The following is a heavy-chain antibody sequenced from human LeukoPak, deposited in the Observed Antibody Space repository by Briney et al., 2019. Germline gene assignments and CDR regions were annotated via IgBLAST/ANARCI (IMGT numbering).Heavy chain of an antibody. D-gene: IGHD3-22*01. Sequence: SVKVSCKASGGTFSSYAISWVRQAPGQGLDWMGRVIPIFGTANYAQRFQGRVTITTDESTSTAYMELSGLRSEDTAVYYCASWGAYYYDSSGWALDPFDIWGQGTMVTVSS. CDR1: GGTFSSYA. J-gene: IGHJ3*02. V-gene: IGHV1-69*05. CDR3: ASWGAYYYDSSGWALDPFDI. CDR2: VIPIFGTA.